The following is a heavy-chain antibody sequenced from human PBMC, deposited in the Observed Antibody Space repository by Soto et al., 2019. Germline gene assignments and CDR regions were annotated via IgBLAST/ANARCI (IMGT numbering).Heavy chain of an antibody. J-gene: IGHJ6*03. D-gene: IGHD3-3*01. Sequence: GESLKISCKGSGYSFTSYWIGWVRQMPGKGLEWMGIIYPGDSDTRYSPSFQGQVTISADKSISTAYLQWSSLKASDTAMYYCARHYFWRGYYKDYYYYYMDVWGKGTTVTVSS. CDR2: IYPGDSDT. V-gene: IGHV5-51*01. CDR1: GYSFTSYW. CDR3: ARHYFWRGYYKDYYYYYMDV.